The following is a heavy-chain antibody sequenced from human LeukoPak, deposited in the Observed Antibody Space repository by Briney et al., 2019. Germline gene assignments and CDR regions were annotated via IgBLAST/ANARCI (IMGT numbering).Heavy chain of an antibody. J-gene: IGHJ4*02. CDR3: EREIRITMVRGEINDY. Sequence: GGSLRLSCAASGFTFSTYGIHWVRQAPGKVLEWVAFVRYDGIDKFYADSVKGRFTISRDNSKNSLYLQMNSLRAEDTAVYYCEREIRITMVRGEINDYWGQGTLVTVSP. D-gene: IGHD3-10*01. CDR2: VRYDGIDK. CDR1: GFTFSTYG. V-gene: IGHV3-30*02.